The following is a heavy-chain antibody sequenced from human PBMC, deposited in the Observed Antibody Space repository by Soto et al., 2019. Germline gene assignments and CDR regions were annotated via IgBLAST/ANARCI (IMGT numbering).Heavy chain of an antibody. D-gene: IGHD6-13*01. J-gene: IGHJ6*02. Sequence: SVKVSCKASGGTFSSYAISWVRQAPGQGLEWMGGIIPIFGTANYAQKFQGRVTITADESTSTAYMELSSLRSEDTAVYYCATFPPYSSSWTKDYYYYYGMDVWGQGTTVTVSS. CDR1: GGTFSSYA. CDR3: ATFPPYSSSWTKDYYYYYGMDV. CDR2: IIPIFGTA. V-gene: IGHV1-69*13.